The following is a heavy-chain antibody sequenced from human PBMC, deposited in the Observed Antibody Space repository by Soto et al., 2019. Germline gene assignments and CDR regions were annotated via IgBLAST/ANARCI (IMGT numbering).Heavy chain of an antibody. CDR1: GFTFSNYW. Sequence: VQLVESGGGLVQPGGSLRVACAASGFTFSNYWMSWVRQAPGKGLEWVANIKQDGSEIDSVDSVKGRFTISRDNAKNSRYLQINSLRGEDTAVYYCARIGYSSSSFDYWGQGTLVTVSS. J-gene: IGHJ4*02. CDR2: IKQDGSEI. V-gene: IGHV3-7*01. D-gene: IGHD6-6*01. CDR3: ARIGYSSSSFDY.